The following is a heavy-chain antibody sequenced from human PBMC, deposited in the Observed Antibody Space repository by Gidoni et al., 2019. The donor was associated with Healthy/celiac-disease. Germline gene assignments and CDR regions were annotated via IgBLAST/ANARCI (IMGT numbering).Heavy chain of an antibody. CDR3: ATYCSSTSCTDY. Sequence: EVQLVESGGGLVQPGRSLRLSGAASGFTFDDYAMHWVRQAPGKGLEWVSGISWNSGSIGYADSVKGRFTISRDNAKNSLYLQMNSLRAEDTALYHCATYCSSTSCTDYWGQGTLVTVSS. V-gene: IGHV3-9*01. CDR1: GFTFDDYA. CDR2: ISWNSGSI. D-gene: IGHD2-2*01. J-gene: IGHJ4*02.